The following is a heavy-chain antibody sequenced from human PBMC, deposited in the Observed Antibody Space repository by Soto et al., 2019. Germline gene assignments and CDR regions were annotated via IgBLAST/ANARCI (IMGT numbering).Heavy chain of an antibody. V-gene: IGHV3-30*18. J-gene: IGHJ4*02. CDR1: GFTFSSYG. D-gene: IGHD6-19*01. Sequence: GGSLRLSCAASGFTFSSYGMHWVRQAPGNGLDWLAIISYDGSNNYYSDPVKGRFTISRDNSKNTLYLLMNSLRAEDTAVYYCAKDRSSGWHRNTLDYWGQGTLVTVSS. CDR2: ISYDGSNN. CDR3: AKDRSSGWHRNTLDY.